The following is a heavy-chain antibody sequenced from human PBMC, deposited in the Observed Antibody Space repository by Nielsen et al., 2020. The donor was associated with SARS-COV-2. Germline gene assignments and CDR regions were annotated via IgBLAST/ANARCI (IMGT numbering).Heavy chain of an antibody. D-gene: IGHD6-19*01. CDR2: IYYSGST. V-gene: IGHV4-59*01. CDR3: ARTYSSGWSHYFDY. J-gene: IGHJ4*02. Sequence: SETLSLTCTVSGGSISSYYWSWIRQPPGKGLEWIGYIYYSGSTNYNPSLKSRVTISVDTSKNQFSLKLSSVTAADTAVYYCARTYSSGWSHYFDYWGQGTLATVSS. CDR1: GGSISSYY.